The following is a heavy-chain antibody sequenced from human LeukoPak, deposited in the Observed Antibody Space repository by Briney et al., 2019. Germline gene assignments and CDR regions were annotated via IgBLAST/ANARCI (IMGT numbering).Heavy chain of an antibody. D-gene: IGHD1-26*01. V-gene: IGHV1-2*02. J-gene: IGHJ5*02. Sequence: ASVKVSGKASVYTYTDYYIHWVRQAPGQGLEWMGWINPNSGGINYAQKFQGRITMTRDTSISTAYMELSRLRSDDTAVYYCPRVGATYSGDPWGQGTLVTVSS. CDR1: VYTYTDYY. CDR2: INPNSGGI. CDR3: PRVGATYSGDP.